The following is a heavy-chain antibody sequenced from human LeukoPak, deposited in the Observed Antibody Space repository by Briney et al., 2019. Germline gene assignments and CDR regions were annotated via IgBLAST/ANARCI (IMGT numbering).Heavy chain of an antibody. V-gene: IGHV4-59*01. CDR2: IYYSGST. D-gene: IGHD6-6*01. CDR3: ARGKDSSSSSSDY. J-gene: IGHJ4*02. CDR1: GGSISSYY. Sequence: SETLSLTCTVSGGSISSYYWSWIRQPPGKGLEWIGYIYYSGSTNYNPSLKSRVTISVDTSKNQFSLKLSSVTAADTAVYYCARGKDSSSSSSDYWGQGTLVTVSS.